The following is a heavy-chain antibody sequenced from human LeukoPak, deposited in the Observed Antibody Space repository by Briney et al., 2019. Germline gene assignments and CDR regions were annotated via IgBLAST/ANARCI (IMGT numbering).Heavy chain of an antibody. J-gene: IGHJ4*02. D-gene: IGHD1-26*01. CDR3: AKGRGATSFDY. CDR1: GFTFETYW. V-gene: IGHV3-9*01. CDR2: ISWNSGSI. Sequence: GGSLRLSCAASGFTFETYWMHWVRQAPGKGLEWVSGISWNSGSIGYADSVKGRFTISRDNAKNSLYLQMNSLRAEDTALYYCAKGRGATSFDYWGQGTLVTVSS.